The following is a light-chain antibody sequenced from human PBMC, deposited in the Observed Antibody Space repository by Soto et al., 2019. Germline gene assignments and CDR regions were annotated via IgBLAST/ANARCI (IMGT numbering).Light chain of an antibody. Sequence: DIQMTQSPSTRSASVGDRVTITCRASQSIGSWLAWYQQKAGKAPKLLIYTASSLETGVPSRFSGSGSGTEFTLTISSLQPDDFATYYCQQYNSYSWTFGQGTKVEIK. CDR2: TAS. CDR1: QSIGSW. V-gene: IGKV1-5*03. J-gene: IGKJ1*01. CDR3: QQYNSYSWT.